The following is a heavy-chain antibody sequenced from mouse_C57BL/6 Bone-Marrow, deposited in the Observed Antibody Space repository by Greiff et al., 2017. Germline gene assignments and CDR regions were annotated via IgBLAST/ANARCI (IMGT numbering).Heavy chain of an antibody. Sequence: EVHLVESGGGLVQSGRSLRLSCATSGFTFSDFYMEWVRQAPGKGLEWIAASRNKANDYTTEYSASVKGRFIVSRDTSQSILYLQMNALRAEDTAIYYCARDAWGDYGNYVGYFDVWGTGTTVTVSS. CDR2: SRNKANDYTT. CDR1: GFTFSDFY. J-gene: IGHJ1*03. D-gene: IGHD2-1*01. V-gene: IGHV7-1*01. CDR3: ARDAWGDYGNYVGYFDV.